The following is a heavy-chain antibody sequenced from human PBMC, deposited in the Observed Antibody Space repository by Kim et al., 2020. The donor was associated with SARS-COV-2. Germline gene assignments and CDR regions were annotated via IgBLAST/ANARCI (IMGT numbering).Heavy chain of an antibody. CDR1: GFSFSSHE. J-gene: IGHJ3*02. CDR2: VSANGRTK. CDR3: ARETAVSPDALDI. D-gene: IGHD4-17*01. V-gene: IGHV3-48*03. Sequence: GGSLRLSCEASGFSFSSHEINWVRQAPGKGLEWISYVSANGRTKSYADSVKGRFTISRDNAKNSLYLQMNSLRAEDTAVYYCARETAVSPDALDIWGQGTMVTVS.